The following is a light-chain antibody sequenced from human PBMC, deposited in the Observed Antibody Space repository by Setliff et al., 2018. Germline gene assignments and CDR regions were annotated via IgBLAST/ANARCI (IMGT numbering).Light chain of an antibody. Sequence: QSVLTQPPSKSGTPGQRVTISCSGSSSNIGGNTVNWYQQLPGTAPRLLIFSNNDRPSGVSNRFTGSKSGTSASLTISGLQSEDEGDYYCAAWDDSLTGSYVFGTGTKVTV. J-gene: IGLJ1*01. CDR2: SNN. CDR1: SSNIGGNT. CDR3: AAWDDSLTGSYV. V-gene: IGLV1-44*01.